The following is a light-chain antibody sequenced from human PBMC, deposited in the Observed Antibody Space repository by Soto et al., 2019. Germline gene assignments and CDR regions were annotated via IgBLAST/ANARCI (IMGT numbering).Light chain of an antibody. V-gene: IGLV1-40*01. J-gene: IGLJ1*01. CDR1: SSNIGAGYD. CDR2: GNT. CDR3: QSYDSSLSAYV. Sequence: QSVLTQPPSVSGAPGQRVTMSCTGSSSNIGAGYDVHWYQQLPGTAPKLLIYGNTNRPSGVPDRFSASKSGTSASLAITGLQAEDEADYYCQSYDSSLSAYVFGTGTKVTVL.